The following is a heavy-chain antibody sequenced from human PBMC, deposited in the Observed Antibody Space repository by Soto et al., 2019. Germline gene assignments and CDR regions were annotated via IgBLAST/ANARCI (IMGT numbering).Heavy chain of an antibody. CDR3: ARELRLVGVTGRFDP. Sequence: QVQLQESGPGLVKVSETLSITCTVSGGSINSYYWSWIRQPPGKGLEWVADIDYSGRTNYNPSLKSRLTISVDTSKNQLCLKVRSVTAADTAVYYCARELRLVGVTGRFDPWGQGTLVIVSS. CDR1: GGSINSYY. D-gene: IGHD5-12*01. J-gene: IGHJ5*02. CDR2: IDYSGRT. V-gene: IGHV4-59*01.